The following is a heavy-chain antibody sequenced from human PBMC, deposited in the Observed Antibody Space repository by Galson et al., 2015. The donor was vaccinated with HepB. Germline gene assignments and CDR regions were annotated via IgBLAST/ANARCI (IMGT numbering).Heavy chain of an antibody. Sequence: SLRLSCAASGFTFQDYTMYWVRQAPGKGLEWLSLISTNGFTIGYADSVRGRFTISRDNAKNSLFLDLDGLTSEDTAFYFCAKDIGGGFGYFDSWGPGTLVTVSS. CDR1: GFTFQDYT. CDR2: ISTNGFTI. D-gene: IGHD3-16*01. CDR3: AKDIGGGFGYFDS. V-gene: IGHV3-9*01. J-gene: IGHJ4*02.